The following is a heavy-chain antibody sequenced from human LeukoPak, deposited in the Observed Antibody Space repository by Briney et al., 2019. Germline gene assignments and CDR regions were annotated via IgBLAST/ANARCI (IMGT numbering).Heavy chain of an antibody. V-gene: IGHV3-23*01. CDR1: GFTFSSYA. CDR2: ISGSGGST. J-gene: IGHJ4*02. Sequence: GGSLRLSCAASGFTFSSYAMSWVRQAPGKGLEWVSAISGSGGSTYYADSVKGRFTISRHNAKRSLYLQMNSLRAEDTAVYYCARDLGGYGDYGTNFDYWGQGTLVTVSS. CDR3: ARDLGGYGDYGTNFDY. D-gene: IGHD4-17*01.